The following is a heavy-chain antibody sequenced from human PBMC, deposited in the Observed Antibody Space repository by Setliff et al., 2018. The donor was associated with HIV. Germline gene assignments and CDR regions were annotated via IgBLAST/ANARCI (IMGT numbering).Heavy chain of an antibody. Sequence: GGSLRLSCAASGFTFSNYAMSWVRQAPGKGLEWVSGISGSAGTTYYADSVKGRFTISRDNAKNSLYLQMNSLRAEDTAVYYCARDPPSKYYYYMDGWGKGTTVTVAS. CDR3: ARDPPSKYYYYMDG. J-gene: IGHJ6*03. D-gene: IGHD6-6*01. CDR2: ISGSAGTT. V-gene: IGHV3-23*01. CDR1: GFTFSNYA.